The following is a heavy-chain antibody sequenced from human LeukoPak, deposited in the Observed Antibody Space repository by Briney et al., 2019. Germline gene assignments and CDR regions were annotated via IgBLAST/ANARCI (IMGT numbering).Heavy chain of an antibody. CDR2: ISGSGGST. CDR3: ARGRKLAAAGNFDY. Sequence: VGSLRLSCAASGFTFSSYAMSWVRQAPGKELEWVSAISGSGGSTYYADSVKGRFTISRDNSKNTLYLQMNSLRAEDTAVYYCARGRKLAAAGNFDYWGQGTLVTVSS. V-gene: IGHV3-23*01. D-gene: IGHD6-13*01. J-gene: IGHJ4*02. CDR1: GFTFSSYA.